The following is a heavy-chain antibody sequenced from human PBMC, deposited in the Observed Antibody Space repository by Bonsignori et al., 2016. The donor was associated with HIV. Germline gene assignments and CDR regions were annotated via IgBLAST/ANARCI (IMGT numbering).Heavy chain of an antibody. D-gene: IGHD1-7*01. Sequence: WIRQPPGKGLEWIGSIYYSGSTYYNPSLKSRVTISVDTSKNQFSLKLSSVTAADTAVYYCARGGYNWNFTPYYYYYMDVWGKGTTVTVSS. CDR3: ARGGYNWNFTPYYYYYMDV. V-gene: IGHV4-39*07. J-gene: IGHJ6*03. CDR2: IYYSGST.